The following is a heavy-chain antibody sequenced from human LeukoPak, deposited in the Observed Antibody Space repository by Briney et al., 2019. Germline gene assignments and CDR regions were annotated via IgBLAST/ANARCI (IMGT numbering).Heavy chain of an antibody. CDR3: ASLACSGGSCYSYTDY. CDR1: GFTFSSYS. Sequence: GGSLRLSCAASGFTFSSYSMNWVRQAPGKGLEWVSSISSSSSYLYYADSVKGRFTISRDNAKNSLYLQMNSLRAEDTAVYYCASLACSGGSCYSYTDYWGQGTLVTVSS. D-gene: IGHD2-15*01. J-gene: IGHJ4*02. V-gene: IGHV3-21*01. CDR2: ISSSSSYL.